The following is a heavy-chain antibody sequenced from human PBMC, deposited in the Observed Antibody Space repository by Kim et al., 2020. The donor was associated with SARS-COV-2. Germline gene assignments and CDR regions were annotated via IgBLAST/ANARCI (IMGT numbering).Heavy chain of an antibody. CDR2: IYYSGST. Sequence: SETLSLTCTVSGGSISSSSYYWGWIRQPPGKGLEWIGSIYYSGSTYYNPSLKSRVTISVDTSKNQFSLKLSSVTAADTAVYYCARNGIGIAAAGFPDEAGIWGQGTMVTVSS. CDR3: ARNGIGIAAAGFPDEAGI. CDR1: GGSISSSSYY. J-gene: IGHJ3*02. D-gene: IGHD6-13*01. V-gene: IGHV4-39*01.